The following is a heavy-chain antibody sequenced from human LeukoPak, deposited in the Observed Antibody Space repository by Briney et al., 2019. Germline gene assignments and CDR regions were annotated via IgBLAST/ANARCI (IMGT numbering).Heavy chain of an antibody. V-gene: IGHV3-23*01. CDR3: AKEGGYGSGSFYNHFDY. CDR2: ISGSGDST. Sequence: GGSLRLSCGASGFTFSSYAMNWVRQAPGKGLEWVSGISGSGDSTYYADAVKGRFTISRDNSKSTLFLQMNSLRGEDTAVYYCAKEGGYGSGSFYNHFDYWGQGTLVTVSS. CDR1: GFTFSSYA. J-gene: IGHJ4*02. D-gene: IGHD3-10*01.